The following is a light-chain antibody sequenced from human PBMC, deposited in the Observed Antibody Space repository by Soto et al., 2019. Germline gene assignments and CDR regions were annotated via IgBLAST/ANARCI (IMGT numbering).Light chain of an antibody. V-gene: IGKV3-15*01. CDR1: QSVTTN. Sequence: EMAMPQSPATLSVSSGERATLPCRASQSVTTNMAWYQQKPGQAPRLLIYGASTRATGIPARFSGSGSGTDFTLTISSLQSEDFAVYYCQQYNNWPPWTFGQGTKVDI. CDR2: GAS. CDR3: QQYNNWPPWT. J-gene: IGKJ1*01.